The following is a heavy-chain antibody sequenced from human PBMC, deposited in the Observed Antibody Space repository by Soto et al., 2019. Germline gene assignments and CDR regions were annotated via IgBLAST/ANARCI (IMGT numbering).Heavy chain of an antibody. CDR1: GFTFSSYS. J-gene: IGHJ3*02. CDR2: ISSSSSYI. CDR3: ARDLKVVMTTVTTHAFDI. D-gene: IGHD4-17*01. Sequence: GGSLRLSCAASGFTFSSYSMNWVRQAPGKGLEWVSSISSSSSYIYYADSVKGRFTISRDNAKNSLYLQMNSLRAEDTAVYYCARDLKVVMTTVTTHAFDIWGQGTMVTVSS. V-gene: IGHV3-21*01.